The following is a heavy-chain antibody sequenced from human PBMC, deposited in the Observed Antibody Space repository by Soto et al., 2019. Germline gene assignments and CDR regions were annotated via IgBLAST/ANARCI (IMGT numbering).Heavy chain of an antibody. CDR3: ASDISCPDGYCGMDV. J-gene: IGHJ6*02. D-gene: IGHD2-2*01. Sequence: QVQLVESGGGVVQPGRSLRLSCAASGFTFSSYAMHWVRQAPGKGLEWVAVISYDGSNKYYADSVKGRFTISRDNSKNTLYLQMNSLRAEDTAVYYCASDISCPDGYCGMDVWGQGTTVTVSS. CDR2: ISYDGSNK. CDR1: GFTFSSYA. V-gene: IGHV3-30-3*01.